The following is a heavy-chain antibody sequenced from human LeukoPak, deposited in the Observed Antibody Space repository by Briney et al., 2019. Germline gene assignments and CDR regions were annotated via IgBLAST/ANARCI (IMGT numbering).Heavy chain of an antibody. J-gene: IGHJ4*02. CDR3: ARDLRVVATIPGGY. V-gene: IGHV1-18*01. Sequence: ASVKVSCKASGGTFSSYAISWVRQAPGQGLEWMGWISAHNGNTNYAQKLQGRVTMTTDTSTSTAYTELRSLRSDDTAVYYCARDLRVVATIPGGYWGQGTLVTVSS. D-gene: IGHD5-12*01. CDR1: GGTFSSYA. CDR2: ISAHNGNT.